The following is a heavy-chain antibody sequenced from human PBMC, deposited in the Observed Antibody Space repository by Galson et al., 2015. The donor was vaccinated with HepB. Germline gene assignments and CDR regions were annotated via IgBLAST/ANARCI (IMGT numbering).Heavy chain of an antibody. V-gene: IGHV3-7*03. J-gene: IGHJ4*02. Sequence: SLRLSCAAAGFSFSNYWMTWVRQAPGKGLEWVASTKEDGSEKWYGDSVKGRFTTSRDNTRNSVYLQMSSLRAEDTAVYYCASYGSSWSQFDNWGQGTLVTVSS. CDR3: ASYGSSWSQFDN. D-gene: IGHD6-13*01. CDR1: GFSFSNYW. CDR2: TKEDGSEK.